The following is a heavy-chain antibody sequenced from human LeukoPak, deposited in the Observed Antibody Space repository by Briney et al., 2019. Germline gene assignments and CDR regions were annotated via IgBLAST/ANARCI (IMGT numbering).Heavy chain of an antibody. CDR1: GTSISPYY. CDR3: AREVGDSDSDNWFDP. J-gene: IGHJ5*02. Sequence: SETLSLTCAVSGTSISPYYWSWIPQPPGKGLEWIGYIYYSGSTNYNPPLKSRVTISIDTSANQVSLILRSVTAADTAVYYCAREVGDSDSDNWFDPWGQGTLVTVSS. V-gene: IGHV4-59*01. CDR2: IYYSGST. D-gene: IGHD2-21*02.